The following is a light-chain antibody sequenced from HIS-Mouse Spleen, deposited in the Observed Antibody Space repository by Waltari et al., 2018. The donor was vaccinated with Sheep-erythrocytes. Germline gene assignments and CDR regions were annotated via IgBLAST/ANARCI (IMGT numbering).Light chain of an antibody. CDR2: EGS. CDR1: SSDVGGYKL. J-gene: IGLJ3*02. V-gene: IGLV2-23*01. Sequence: QSALTQPASVSGSPGQSITISCTGTSSDVGGYKLVSWYHQHPGKAPKLMIYEGSKRPSGVSNRFSGSKSGNTASLTISGLQAEDEADYYCCSYAGSSTPWVFGGGTKLTVL. CDR3: CSYAGSSTPWV.